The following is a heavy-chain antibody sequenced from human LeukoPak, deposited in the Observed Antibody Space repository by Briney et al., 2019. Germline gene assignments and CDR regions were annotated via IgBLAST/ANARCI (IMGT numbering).Heavy chain of an antibody. D-gene: IGHD3-10*01. V-gene: IGHV3-23*01. J-gene: IGHJ6*03. Sequence: GGSLRLSCAVSGFTFSSYGMSWVRQAPGKGLEWVSAISGSGGSTYYADSVKGRFTISRDNSKNTLYLQMNSPRAEDTAVYYCAKHGWFGEFYYYYYMDVWGKGTTVTISS. CDR2: ISGSGGST. CDR1: GFTFSSYG. CDR3: AKHGWFGEFYYYYYMDV.